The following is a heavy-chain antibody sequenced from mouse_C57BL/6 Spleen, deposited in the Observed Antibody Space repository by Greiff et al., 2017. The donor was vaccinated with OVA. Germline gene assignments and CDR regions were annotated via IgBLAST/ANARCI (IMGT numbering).Heavy chain of an antibody. CDR3: ASQGFAY. J-gene: IGHJ3*01. CDR1: GYTFTDYY. CDR2: INPNNGGT. V-gene: IGHV1-26*01. Sequence: VQLQQSGPELVKPGASVKISCKASGYTFTDYYMNWVKQSHGKSLEWIGDINPNNGGTSYNQKFKGKATLTVDKSSSTAYMELRSLQSADSAVYYCASQGFAYWGKGTLVTVSA.